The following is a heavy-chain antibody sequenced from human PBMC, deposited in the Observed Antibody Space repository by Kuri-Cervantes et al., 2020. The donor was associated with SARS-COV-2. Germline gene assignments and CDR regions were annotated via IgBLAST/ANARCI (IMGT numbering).Heavy chain of an antibody. CDR2: IIPIFGTA. CDR3: AIEGNCSYTSCYLGRPYFYGMDV. D-gene: IGHD2-2*01. CDR1: GGNFNTYA. Sequence: SVKVSCKASGGNFNTYAITWVRQAPGKGFDWMGGIIPIFGTANYAQKFVGRVTVTADESTSTAYMELTSLRSEDTAVYYCAIEGNCSYTSCYLGRPYFYGMDVWGQGTTVTVSS. V-gene: IGHV1-69*13. J-gene: IGHJ6*02.